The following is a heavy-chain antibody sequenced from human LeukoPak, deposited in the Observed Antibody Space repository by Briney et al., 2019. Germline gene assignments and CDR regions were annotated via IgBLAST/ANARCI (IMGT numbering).Heavy chain of an antibody. CDR2: IYTSGST. CDR1: GGSINSGSYY. D-gene: IGHD4-17*01. CDR3: ARTSGYETVHGDYDRRFDY. J-gene: IGHJ4*02. V-gene: IGHV4-61*02. Sequence: PSETLSLTCTVSGGSINSGSYYWTWIRQPAGKGLEWIGRIYTSGSTDYNPSLRSRVTISLDTSKNQFSLNLNSVTAADTAVYYCARTSGYETVHGDYDRRFDYWGQGTLVTVSS.